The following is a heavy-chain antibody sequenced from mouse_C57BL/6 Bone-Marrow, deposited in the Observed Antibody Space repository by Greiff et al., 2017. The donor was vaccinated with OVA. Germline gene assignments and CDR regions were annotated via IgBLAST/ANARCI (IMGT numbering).Heavy chain of an antibody. CDR1: GYTFTSSW. V-gene: IGHV1-7*01. J-gene: IGHJ2*01. CDR2: INPSSGYT. CDR3: ASPYYGYYFDY. D-gene: IGHD1-1*01. Sequence: QVQLQQSGAELAKPGASVKLSCKASGYTFTSSWMHWVKQRPGQGLEWIGYINPSSGYTKYNQKFKDKATLTAEKSSSTAYMQLSSLTYEDSAVYYCASPYYGYYFDYWGQGTTLTVSS.